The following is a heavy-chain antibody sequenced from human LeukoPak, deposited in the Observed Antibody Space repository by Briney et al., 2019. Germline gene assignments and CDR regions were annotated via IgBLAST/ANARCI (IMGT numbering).Heavy chain of an antibody. CDR1: GFTFSNYW. D-gene: IGHD2-15*01. J-gene: IGHJ3*02. CDR2: IKQDGSET. V-gene: IGHV3-7*03. Sequence: GGSLRLSCATSGFTFSNYWMSWVRQAPGKGLEWVANIKQDGSETYYVDSVKGRFTISRDDAKNSLYLQMNSLRAEDTAVYYCARHFPDRIVVVVAAGMGAFDIWGQGTMVTVSS. CDR3: ARHFPDRIVVVVAAGMGAFDI.